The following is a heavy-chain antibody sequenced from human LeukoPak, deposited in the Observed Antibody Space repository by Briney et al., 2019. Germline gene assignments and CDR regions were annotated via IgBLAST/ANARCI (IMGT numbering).Heavy chain of an antibody. J-gene: IGHJ6*03. D-gene: IGHD5-18*01. Sequence: GASVKVSCKASGYTFTSYGISWVRQAPGLGLEWMGWISTYHGNTNYAQKLQGRVTMTTDTSTSTAYMELRSLRSDDTAVYYCPRDFGGYSYAYYMDVWGKGTTVTVSS. V-gene: IGHV1-18*01. CDR3: PRDFGGYSYAYYMDV. CDR2: ISTYHGNT. CDR1: GYTFTSYG.